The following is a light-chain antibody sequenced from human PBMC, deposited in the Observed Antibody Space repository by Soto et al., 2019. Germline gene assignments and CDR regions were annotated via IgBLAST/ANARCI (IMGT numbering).Light chain of an antibody. Sequence: QSVLTQPRSVSGSPGQSVTISCTGTSSDVGGYNYVSWYQQHPGKAPKLMIYDVSKRPSGVPDRFSGSKSGNTASLTISGLQAEDEADYYCCSYAGSYTEVFGTGTKVTV. CDR3: CSYAGSYTEV. V-gene: IGLV2-11*01. CDR2: DVS. CDR1: SSDVGGYNY. J-gene: IGLJ1*01.